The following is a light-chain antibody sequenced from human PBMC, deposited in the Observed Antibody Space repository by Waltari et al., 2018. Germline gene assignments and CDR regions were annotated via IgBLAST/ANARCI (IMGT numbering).Light chain of an antibody. CDR2: GNS. CDR3: HSCDSSLSTGVV. Sequence: QSVLTQPPSVSGAPGQRVTISCTGNSSNLGAGHDGTCYQPFPGTAPKLLIYGNSNRPSGVPDRFSGSKSDTSASLTITGLQAEDEADYFCHSCDSSLSTGVVFGGGTKVTVL. V-gene: IGLV1-40*01. J-gene: IGLJ2*01. CDR1: SSNLGAGHD.